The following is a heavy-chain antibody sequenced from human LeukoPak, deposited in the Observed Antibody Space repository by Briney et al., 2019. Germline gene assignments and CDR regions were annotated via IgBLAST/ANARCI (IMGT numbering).Heavy chain of an antibody. D-gene: IGHD3-10*01. J-gene: IGHJ4*02. CDR3: AKTYYYGSGSN. Sequence: GGSLRLSCAASGFTFSSYWMNWVRQAPGKGLEWVASIKQDGSEKSYVDFVEGRFTISRDNSKNTLYLQMNSLRAEDTAVYYCAKTYYYGSGSNWGQGTLVTVSS. CDR2: IKQDGSEK. V-gene: IGHV3-7*03. CDR1: GFTFSSYW.